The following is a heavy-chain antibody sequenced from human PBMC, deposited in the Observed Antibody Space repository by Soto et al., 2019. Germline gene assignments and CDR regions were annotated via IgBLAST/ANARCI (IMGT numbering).Heavy chain of an antibody. CDR1: GGSVNGYY. J-gene: IGHJ6*02. Sequence: PSETLSLTCAVYGGSVNGYYWNWIRQPPGKGLEWIGEINHTGGTHYNPSLKSRVTISVDTSKNQFSLNLSSVTAADTAVYYCARDRLMATAGTARHYFGLDVWGQGTTVTVSS. D-gene: IGHD5-18*01. CDR3: ARDRLMATAGTARHYFGLDV. CDR2: INHTGGT. V-gene: IGHV4-34*09.